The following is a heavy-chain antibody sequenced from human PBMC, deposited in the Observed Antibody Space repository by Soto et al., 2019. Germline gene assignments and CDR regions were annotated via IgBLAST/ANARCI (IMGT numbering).Heavy chain of an antibody. CDR2: ISYDGSNK. Sequence: GGSLRLSCAASGFTFSSYGMHWVRQAPGKGLEWVAVISYDGSNKYYADSVKGRFTISRDNSKNTLYLQMNSLRAEDTAVYYCARTDIVVVPAARGYYYYYYGMDVWGQGTTVTVSS. V-gene: IGHV3-30*03. J-gene: IGHJ6*02. CDR3: ARTDIVVVPAARGYYYYYYGMDV. CDR1: GFTFSSYG. D-gene: IGHD2-2*01.